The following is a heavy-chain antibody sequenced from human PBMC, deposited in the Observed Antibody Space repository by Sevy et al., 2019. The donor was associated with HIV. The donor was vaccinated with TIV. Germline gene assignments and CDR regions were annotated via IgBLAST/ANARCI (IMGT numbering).Heavy chain of an antibody. CDR1: GYTFTDYY. Sequence: ASVKVSCKASGYTFTDYYIHWVRQAPGQGLEWMAWINPNDGVTNYAQRFQGGVTVTRDTSISTAYMELRRLRSDDTAIYYCARLTTMPTSDLYGMDVWGRGTTVTVSS. D-gene: IGHD1-1*01. J-gene: IGHJ6*02. CDR2: INPNDGVT. V-gene: IGHV1-2*02. CDR3: ARLTTMPTSDLYGMDV.